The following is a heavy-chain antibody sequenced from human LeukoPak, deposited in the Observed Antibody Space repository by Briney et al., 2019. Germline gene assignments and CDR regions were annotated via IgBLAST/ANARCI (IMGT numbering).Heavy chain of an antibody. D-gene: IGHD2-2*03. CDR1: GFTFSSYA. J-gene: IGHJ4*02. CDR2: ISGSGGST. V-gene: IGHV3-23*01. CDR3: AKDGYCSSTSCYVVYFDY. Sequence: GGSLRLSCAASGFTFSSYAMSWVRQAPGKGLEWVSAISGSGGSTYYADSVKGRFTISRDNTKNTLYLQMNSLRAEDTAVYYCAKDGYCSSTSCYVVYFDYWGQGTLVTVSS.